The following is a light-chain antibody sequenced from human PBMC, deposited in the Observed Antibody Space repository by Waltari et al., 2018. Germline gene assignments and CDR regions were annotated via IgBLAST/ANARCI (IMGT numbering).Light chain of an antibody. J-gene: IGLJ3*02. Sequence: QSALTQEASVLGTVGQKVTPSCTGNSNNVGSYAVGWYQQISHGAPKTVMFGNSLPSWIPDRFSGSRSGTTASLTISGLQPEDEADYYCSTWDYSLSAGVFGGGTKLTVL. CDR3: STWDYSLSAGV. CDR1: SNNVGSYA. CDR2: GNS. V-gene: IGLV1-44*01.